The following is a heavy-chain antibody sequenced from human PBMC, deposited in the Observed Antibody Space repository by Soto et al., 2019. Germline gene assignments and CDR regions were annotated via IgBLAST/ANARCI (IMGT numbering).Heavy chain of an antibody. V-gene: IGHV4-30-4*01. CDR1: GGSISRGDYY. Sequence: QVQLQESGPGLVKPSQTLSLTCTVSGGSISRGDYYWSWIRQPPGKGLEGIGYIYYSGSTYYNPSLKSRVTIPVDTSKNQFSLKLSSVTAAATAGYYCARGRSTMVRGVITHYWFDPWGQGTLVTVSS. CDR2: IYYSGST. J-gene: IGHJ5*02. D-gene: IGHD3-10*01. CDR3: ARGRSTMVRGVITHYWFDP.